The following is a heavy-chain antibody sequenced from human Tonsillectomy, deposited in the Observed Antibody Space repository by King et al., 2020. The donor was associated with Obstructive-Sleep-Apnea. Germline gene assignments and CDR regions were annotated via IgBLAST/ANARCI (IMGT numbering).Heavy chain of an antibody. Sequence: QLQESGPGLVKPSETLSLTCTVSGGSINSSSYYRGWIRQPPGKGLEWIGIIYYSGSTYYNPYLRIRVTISVDTSKNQFSLKLSSVTAADTAVYYCAIHSHYYHSSDYYLVDYWGQGTLVTVSS. CDR1: GGSINSSSYY. J-gene: IGHJ4*02. CDR3: AIHSHYYHSSDYYLVDY. CDR2: IYYSGST. D-gene: IGHD3-22*01. V-gene: IGHV4-39*07.